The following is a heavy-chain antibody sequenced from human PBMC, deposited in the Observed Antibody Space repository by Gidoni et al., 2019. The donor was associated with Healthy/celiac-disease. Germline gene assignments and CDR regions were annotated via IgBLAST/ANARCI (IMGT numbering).Heavy chain of an antibody. CDR1: GFTFSSYG. V-gene: IGHV3-30*18. CDR2: ISFDGSNK. Sequence: QVQLVESGGGVVQPGRSLRLSCAASGFTFSSYGMHWVRQAPGKGLEWVAVISFDGSNKYYADSVKGRFTISRDNSKNTLYLQMNSLRAEDTAVYYCAKVGSYYYDLREPDYWGQGTLVTVSS. CDR3: AKVGSYYYDLREPDY. D-gene: IGHD3-22*01. J-gene: IGHJ4*02.